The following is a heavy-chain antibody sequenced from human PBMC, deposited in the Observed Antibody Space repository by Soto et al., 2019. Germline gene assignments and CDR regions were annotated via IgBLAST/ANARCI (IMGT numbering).Heavy chain of an antibody. V-gene: IGHV4-59*01. D-gene: IGHD6-6*01. CDR3: ARDSPYSSSFNWAFDI. J-gene: IGHJ3*02. Sequence: SETLSLTCTVSGGSISSYYWSWIRQPPGKGLEWIGYIYYSGSTNYNPSLKSRVTISVDTSKNQFSLKLSSVTAADTAVYYCARDSPYSSSFNWAFDIWGQGTMVTVSS. CDR2: IYYSGST. CDR1: GGSISSYY.